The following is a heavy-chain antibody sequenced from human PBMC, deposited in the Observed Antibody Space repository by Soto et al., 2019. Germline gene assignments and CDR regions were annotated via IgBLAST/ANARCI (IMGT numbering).Heavy chain of an antibody. D-gene: IGHD2-15*01. CDR1: GGSISSGGYY. Sequence: SETLSLTCTVSGGSISSGGYYWSWIRQHPGKGLEWIGYIYYSGSTYYSPSLKSRVTISVDTSKNQFSLKLSSVTAADTAVYYCARELVVVVAATRYYYMDVWGKGTTVTVSS. V-gene: IGHV4-31*03. J-gene: IGHJ6*03. CDR2: IYYSGST. CDR3: ARELVVVVAATRYYYMDV.